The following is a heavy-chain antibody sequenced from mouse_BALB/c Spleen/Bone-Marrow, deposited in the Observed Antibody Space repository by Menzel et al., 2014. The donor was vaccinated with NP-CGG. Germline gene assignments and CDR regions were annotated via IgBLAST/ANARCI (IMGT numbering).Heavy chain of an antibody. Sequence: CKASGYAFSNYGMNWVKQRPGQGLERIGQIHPGDGETNYNGEFEGRVTLTADKSSSTAYMQVSSLTSEDSAVYFCASVYDYGRGYAMDYWGQGTSVTVSS. D-gene: IGHD2-4*01. CDR2: IHPGDGET. J-gene: IGHJ4*01. V-gene: IGHV1-80*01. CDR3: ASVYDYGRGYAMDY. CDR1: GYAFSNYG.